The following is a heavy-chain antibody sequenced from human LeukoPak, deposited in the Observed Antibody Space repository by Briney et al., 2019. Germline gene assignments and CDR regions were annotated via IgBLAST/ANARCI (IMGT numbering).Heavy chain of an antibody. CDR1: GGSISTYY. D-gene: IGHD6-19*01. Sequence: SETLSLTCTVSGGSISTYYWGWIRQSPGKGLEWIGYISYTGSTSYNPSVRSRVTISVDTSKDQFSLKLSSVTAADTAVYYCARTRYNGGWFFDLWGQGNLVTVSS. CDR3: ARTRYNGGWFFDL. CDR2: ISYTGST. J-gene: IGHJ4*02. V-gene: IGHV4-59*01.